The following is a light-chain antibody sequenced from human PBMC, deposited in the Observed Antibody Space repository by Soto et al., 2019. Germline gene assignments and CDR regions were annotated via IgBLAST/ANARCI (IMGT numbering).Light chain of an antibody. CDR2: DAS. CDR1: QSISSW. V-gene: IGKV1-5*01. Sequence: DIQMSQSPSTLSASVADRVTITCRASQSISSWLAWYQQKPGKAPKLLIYDASSLESGVPSRFSGSGSGTEFTLTISSLQPEDFATYSCQQSYSTTWTFGQGTKVDIK. J-gene: IGKJ1*01. CDR3: QQSYSTTWT.